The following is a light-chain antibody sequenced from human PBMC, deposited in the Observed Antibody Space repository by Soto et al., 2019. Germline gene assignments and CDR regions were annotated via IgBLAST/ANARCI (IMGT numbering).Light chain of an antibody. CDR3: QQYGSSPMYT. V-gene: IGKV3-15*01. CDR2: GAS. Sequence: EILMTQSPATLSVSPGERATLSCRASQSVDGNLAWYQQKPGQAPRLLIYGASTRATGISARFSGSGSGTEFTLTISRLEPEDFALYYCQQYGSSPMYTFGQGTKVDIK. J-gene: IGKJ2*01. CDR1: QSVDGN.